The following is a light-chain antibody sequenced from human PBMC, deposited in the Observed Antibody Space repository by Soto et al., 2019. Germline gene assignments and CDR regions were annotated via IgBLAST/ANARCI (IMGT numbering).Light chain of an antibody. J-gene: IGKJ4*01. Sequence: DIQMTQSPSTLSGSVGDRDTITCRASQSISTWLAWYQQKPGKAPKLLIYKASNLEGGVPSRFSGSGSGTEFTITISGLQPDDFAAYYCQQYNAYPLTFGGGTTVEIK. CDR3: QQYNAYPLT. CDR2: KAS. CDR1: QSISTW. V-gene: IGKV1-5*03.